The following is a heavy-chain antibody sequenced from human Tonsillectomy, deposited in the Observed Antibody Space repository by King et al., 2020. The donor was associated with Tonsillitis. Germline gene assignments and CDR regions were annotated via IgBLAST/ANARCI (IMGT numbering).Heavy chain of an antibody. CDR2: MNPNSGNT. CDR1: GYTFTSYD. CDR3: ARTRRYNWNYDGMDV. J-gene: IGHJ6*02. V-gene: IGHV1-8*01. D-gene: IGHD1-20*01. Sequence: VQLVESGAEVKKPGASVQVSCKASGYTFTSYDITWVRQATGQGLEWMGWMNPNSGNTAYAQKFQGSVTMTRNTSISTAYMELTGLRSQDTAGYYCARTRRYNWNYDGMDVWGQGTTVTVSS.